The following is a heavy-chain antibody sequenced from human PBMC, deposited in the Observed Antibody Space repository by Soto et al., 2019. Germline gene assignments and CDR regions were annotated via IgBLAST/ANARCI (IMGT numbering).Heavy chain of an antibody. V-gene: IGHV6-1*01. Sequence: SRTCAICGGNDFTIRAAWNWIRQSPSRGLEWLGRTYYRSKWYNNYAVSVKSRITIKPDTSKNQFSLQLNSVTPEDTAVYYFAKDKSGLDVWGQGTTVTVSS. CDR2: TYYRSKWYN. J-gene: IGHJ6*02. CDR1: GGNDFTIRAA. CDR3: AKDKSGLDV.